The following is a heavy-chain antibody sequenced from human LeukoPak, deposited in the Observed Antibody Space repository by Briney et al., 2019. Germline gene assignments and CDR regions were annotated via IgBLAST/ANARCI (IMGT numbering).Heavy chain of an antibody. CDR3: AGAQNYYDSSGYYYYRRAFDI. Sequence: GGSLRLSCAASGFTFSSYEMNWVRQAPGKGLEWVSYINSSGSTIYYADSVKGRFTISRDNAKNSLYLQMNSLRAEDTAVYYCAGAQNYYDSSGYYYYRRAFDIWGQGTMVTVSS. V-gene: IGHV3-48*03. CDR2: INSSGSTI. CDR1: GFTFSSYE. J-gene: IGHJ3*02. D-gene: IGHD3-22*01.